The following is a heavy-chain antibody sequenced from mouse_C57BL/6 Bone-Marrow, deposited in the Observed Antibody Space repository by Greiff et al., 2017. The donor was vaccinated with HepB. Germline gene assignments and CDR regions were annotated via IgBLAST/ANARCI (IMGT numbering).Heavy chain of an antibody. CDR3: TTSAQATAWFAY. CDR1: GFNIKDDY. D-gene: IGHD3-2*02. V-gene: IGHV14-4*01. J-gene: IGHJ3*01. CDR2: IDPENGDT. Sequence: EVQLQQSGAELVRPGASVKLSCTASGFNIKDDYLHWVKQRPEQGLEWIGWIDPENGDTDYASKFQGKATITADTSSNTAYLQLSSLTSEDTAVYYCTTSAQATAWFAYWGQGTLVTVSA.